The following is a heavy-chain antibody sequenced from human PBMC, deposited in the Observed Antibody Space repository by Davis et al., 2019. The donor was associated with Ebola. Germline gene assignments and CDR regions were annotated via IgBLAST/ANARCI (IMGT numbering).Heavy chain of an antibody. CDR2: IYYSGST. V-gene: IGHV4-39*01. J-gene: IGHJ4*02. Sequence: SETLSLTCTVSGGSISSSSYYWGWLRQPPGKGLEWIGSIYYSGSTYYNPSLKSRVTISVDTSKNQFSLKLSSVTAADTAVYYCARRYSHRYYFDYWGQGTLVTVSS. CDR3: ARRYSHRYYFDY. D-gene: IGHD1-1*01. CDR1: GGSISSSSYY.